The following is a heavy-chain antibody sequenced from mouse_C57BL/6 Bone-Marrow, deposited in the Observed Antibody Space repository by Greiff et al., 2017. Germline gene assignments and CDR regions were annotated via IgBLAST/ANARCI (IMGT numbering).Heavy chain of an antibody. CDR3: ASTAVVAVPNSFDY. D-gene: IGHD1-1*01. Sequence: QVQLQQSGAELARPGASVKLSCKASGYTFTGYGISWVKQRTGQGLEWIGEIYPRSGNTNYNEKFKGKATLTADKSSSTAYMELSSLTSEDSAVYFCASTAVVAVPNSFDYWGRGTTLPVSS. CDR2: IYPRSGNT. J-gene: IGHJ2*01. CDR1: GYTFTGYG. V-gene: IGHV1-81*01.